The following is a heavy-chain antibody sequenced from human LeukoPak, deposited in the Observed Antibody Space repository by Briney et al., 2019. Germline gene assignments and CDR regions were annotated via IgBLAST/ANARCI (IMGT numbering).Heavy chain of an antibody. J-gene: IGHJ4*02. Sequence: GGSLRLSCAASGFTFSSNWMHWVRQAPGKGLEWVSSINSGGSYIYYADSVKGRFTISRDNAKNSLFLHMNSLRAEDTAVYYCARDGGPQKGIDYWGQGTLVTVSS. V-gene: IGHV3-21*01. D-gene: IGHD6-25*01. CDR2: INSGGSYI. CDR1: GFTFSSNW. CDR3: ARDGGPQKGIDY.